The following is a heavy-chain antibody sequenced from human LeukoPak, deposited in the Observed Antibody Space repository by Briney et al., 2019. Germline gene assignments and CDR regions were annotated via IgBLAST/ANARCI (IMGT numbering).Heavy chain of an antibody. CDR2: IYQSGIT. Sequence: SQTLSLTCTVSGDSITNGDSSWSWIRQPPGRGLEWTGYIYQSGITYYNPSLKSRVTILEDRSKNLFSLKLRSVTAADTAVYFSAMHLHGLQYAMDVWGQGTTVTVSS. CDR3: AMHLHGLQYAMDV. V-gene: IGHV4-30-2*01. CDR1: GDSITNGDSS. J-gene: IGHJ6*02. D-gene: IGHD5-18*01.